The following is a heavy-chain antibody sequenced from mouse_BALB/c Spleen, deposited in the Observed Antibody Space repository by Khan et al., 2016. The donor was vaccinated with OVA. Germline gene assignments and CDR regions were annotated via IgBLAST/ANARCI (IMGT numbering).Heavy chain of an antibody. J-gene: IGHJ4*01. D-gene: IGHD1-1*01. V-gene: IGHV1S41*01. CDR3: EREECYGRYCDDMDY. CDR1: GYTFTSYW. Sequence: DLVKPGASVKLSCKASGYTFTSYWINWIKQRPGQGLEWIGRIGPGSSSAYYNDMFKGKATLTVDTSSSTAYIQLSSLSSEDSAVYVCEREECYGRYCDDMDYWGQGTTVTVSS. CDR2: IGPGSSSA.